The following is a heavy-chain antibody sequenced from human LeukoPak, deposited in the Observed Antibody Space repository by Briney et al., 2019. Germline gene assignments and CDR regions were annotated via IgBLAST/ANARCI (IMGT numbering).Heavy chain of an antibody. Sequence: ASVKDSCKASGYTFTSYYMHWVRQAPGQGLEWMGIINPSGGSTSYAQKFQGRVTMTRDTSTSTVYMELSSLRSEDTAVYYCARARGVVTAIQDWFDPWGQGTLVTVSS. CDR1: GYTFTSYY. J-gene: IGHJ5*02. V-gene: IGHV1-46*01. CDR2: INPSGGST. D-gene: IGHD2-21*02. CDR3: ARARGVVTAIQDWFDP.